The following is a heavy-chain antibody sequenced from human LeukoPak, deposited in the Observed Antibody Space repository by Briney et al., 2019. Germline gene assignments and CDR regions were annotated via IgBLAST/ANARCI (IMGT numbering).Heavy chain of an antibody. V-gene: IGHV3-23*01. CDR2: ISGSDDTT. Sequence: PGGSLRLSCAASEFTFSSSAMSWVRQAPGKGLEWVSSISGSDDTTEYADSVKSRFTISRDNSKNTLFLHMNSLRAVDTAVYYCAKSGSVWYFFDYWGQGTLVTVSS. D-gene: IGHD6-19*01. CDR3: AKSGSVWYFFDY. J-gene: IGHJ4*02. CDR1: EFTFSSSA.